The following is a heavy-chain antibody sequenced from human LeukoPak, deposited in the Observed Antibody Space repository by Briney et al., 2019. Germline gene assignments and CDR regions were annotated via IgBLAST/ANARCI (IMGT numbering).Heavy chain of an antibody. CDR2: IYYSGST. J-gene: IGHJ3*02. CDR3: ARTERITMIVVVRGAAFDI. Sequence: SETLSLTCTVSGGSISSSSYYWGWIRQPPGKGLEWIGSIYYSGSTYYNPSLKSRVTISVDTSKNQFSLKLSSVTAPDTAVYYCARTERITMIVVVRGAAFDIWGQGTMVTVSS. V-gene: IGHV4-39*07. CDR1: GGSISSSSYY. D-gene: IGHD3-22*01.